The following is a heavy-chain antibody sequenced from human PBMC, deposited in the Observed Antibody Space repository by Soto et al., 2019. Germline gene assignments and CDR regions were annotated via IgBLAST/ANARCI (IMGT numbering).Heavy chain of an antibody. CDR3: ARDNRIQLWNTNWFDP. CDR1: GFTVSSNY. CDR2: IYSGGST. V-gene: IGHV3-66*01. Sequence: GGSLRLSCAASGFTVSSNYMSWVRQAPGKGLEWVSVIYSGGSTYYADSVKGRFTISRDNSKNTLYLQMNSLRAEDTAVYYCARDNRIQLWNTNWFDPWGQGTLVTVSS. J-gene: IGHJ5*02. D-gene: IGHD5-18*01.